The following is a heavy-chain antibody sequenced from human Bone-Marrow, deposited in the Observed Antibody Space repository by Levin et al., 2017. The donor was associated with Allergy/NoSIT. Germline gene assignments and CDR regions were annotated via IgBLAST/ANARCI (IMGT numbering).Heavy chain of an antibody. Sequence: LRLSCTVSGGSISSGDYYWSWIRQPPGKGLEWIGYIYYSGSTYYNPSLKSRVTISVDTSKNQFSLKLSSVTAADTAVYYRARLTYYDILTGYWKSPDAFDIWGQGTMVTVSS. D-gene: IGHD3-9*01. CDR1: GGSISSGDYY. V-gene: IGHV4-30-4*01. CDR2: IYYSGST. CDR3: ARLTYYDILTGYWKSPDAFDI. J-gene: IGHJ3*02.